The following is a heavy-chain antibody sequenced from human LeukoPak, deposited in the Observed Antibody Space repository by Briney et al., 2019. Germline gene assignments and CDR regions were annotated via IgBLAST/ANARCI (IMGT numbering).Heavy chain of an antibody. V-gene: IGHV4-59*12. CDR3: ARAIRYFGYYYYYMDV. Sequence: SETLSLTCTVYGGSISTYYWSWIRQPPGKGLEWIGYVYYSGSTSYNPSLKSRVTISVDTSKNQFSLKLSSVTAADTAVYYCARAIRYFGYYYYYMDVWGKGTTVTVSS. D-gene: IGHD3-9*01. J-gene: IGHJ6*03. CDR1: GGSISTYY. CDR2: VYYSGST.